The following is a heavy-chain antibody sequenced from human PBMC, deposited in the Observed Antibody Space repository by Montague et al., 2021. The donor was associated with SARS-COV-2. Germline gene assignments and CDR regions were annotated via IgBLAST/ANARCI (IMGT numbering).Heavy chain of an antibody. J-gene: IGHJ4*03. V-gene: IGHV3-30*04. CDR3: AGAGVQDNGWYLSYFDH. D-gene: IGHD6-19*01. Sequence: SLRLSCAASGFTFTSFSTYWVRPAPGKGLEWVAVISSDGSNKYFPDSVRGRFTISRDRSLNTVFLQMNTLRPEDTAVYYCAGAGVQDNGWYLSYFDHWGQGTLVTVSS. CDR1: GFTFTSFS. CDR2: ISSDGSNK.